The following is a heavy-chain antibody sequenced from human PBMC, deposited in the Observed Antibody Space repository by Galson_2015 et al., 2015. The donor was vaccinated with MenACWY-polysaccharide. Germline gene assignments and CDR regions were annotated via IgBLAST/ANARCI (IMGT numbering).Heavy chain of an antibody. V-gene: IGHV3-74*01. CDR2: INTDGSST. D-gene: IGHD2-15*01. J-gene: IGHJ3*01. CDR3: ARYPHCGASCSIHDAFDV. CDR1: GFTFSSYW. Sequence: SLRLSCAASGFTFSSYWMHWVRQAPGEGLVWVSRINTDGSSTSYTDSVKGRFTVSRDNAKNTVYLQMNSLRAEDTAVYYCARYPHCGASCSIHDAFDVWGQGTKVTVSS.